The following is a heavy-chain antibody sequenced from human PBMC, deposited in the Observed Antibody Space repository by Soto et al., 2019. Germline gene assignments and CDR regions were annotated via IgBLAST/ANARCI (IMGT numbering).Heavy chain of an antibody. D-gene: IGHD3-10*01. CDR2: INHSGST. CDR1: GGSFSGYY. V-gene: IGHV4-34*01. Sequence: SETLSLTCAVYGGSFSGYYWSWIRQPPGKGLEWIGEINHSGSTNYNPSLKSRVTISVGTSKNQFSLKLSSVTAADTAVYYCVAASFTLVRGVIILKRRYYYYGMDVWGQGTTVTVS. J-gene: IGHJ6*02. CDR3: VAASFTLVRGVIILKRRYYYYGMDV.